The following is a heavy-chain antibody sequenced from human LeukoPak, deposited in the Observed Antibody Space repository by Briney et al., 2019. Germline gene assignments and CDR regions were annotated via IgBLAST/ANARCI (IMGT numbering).Heavy chain of an antibody. J-gene: IGHJ3*02. Sequence: PSETLSLTCTVSGGSISSSSYYWGWILQPPGKGLEWIGSIYYSGSTYYNPSLKSRVTISVDTSKNQFSLKLSSVTAADTAVYYCARDRTYYDFWSGYPDAFDIWGQGTMVTVSS. V-gene: IGHV4-39*07. CDR3: ARDRTYYDFWSGYPDAFDI. D-gene: IGHD3-3*01. CDR2: IYYSGST. CDR1: GGSISSSSYY.